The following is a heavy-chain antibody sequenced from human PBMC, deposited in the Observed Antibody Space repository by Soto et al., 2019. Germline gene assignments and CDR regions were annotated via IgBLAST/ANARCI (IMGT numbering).Heavy chain of an antibody. Sequence: TCTVSGGSISSYYCSWIRQPPGKGLEWIGYIYYSGSTYYNPSLKSRVTISVDTSKNQFSLKLSSVTAADTAVYYCARHILSGYYDILTGPKYWGQGTLVTVSS. V-gene: IGHV4-59*04. CDR2: IYYSGST. CDR3: ARHILSGYYDILTGPKY. J-gene: IGHJ4*02. D-gene: IGHD3-9*01. CDR1: GGSISSYY.